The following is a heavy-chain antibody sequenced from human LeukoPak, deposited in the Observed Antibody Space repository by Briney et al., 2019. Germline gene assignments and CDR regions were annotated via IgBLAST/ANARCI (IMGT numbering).Heavy chain of an antibody. D-gene: IGHD7-27*01. Sequence: SETLSLTCTVSGGSISSSSYYWGWIRQPPGKGLEWIGSIYYSGSTYYNPSLKSRVTISVDTSKNRFSLKLSSVTAADTAVYYCARTNLALTALDYWGQGTLVTVSS. CDR3: ARTNLALTALDY. V-gene: IGHV4-39*01. CDR2: IYYSGST. CDR1: GGSISSSSYY. J-gene: IGHJ4*02.